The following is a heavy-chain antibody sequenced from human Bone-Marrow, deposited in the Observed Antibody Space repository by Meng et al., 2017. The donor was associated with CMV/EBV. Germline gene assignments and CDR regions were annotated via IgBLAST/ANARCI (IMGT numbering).Heavy chain of an antibody. CDR1: GFTFSNAW. V-gene: IGHV3-15*01. CDR3: HSYCGGDCYSYYFDY. D-gene: IGHD2-21*01. Sequence: GGSLRLSCAASGFTFSNAWMSWVRQAPGKGLEWVGRIKSKTDGGTTDYAAPVKGRFTISRDDSKNTLYLQMNSLKTEDTAVYYCHSYCGGDCYSYYFDYWGQGTRVTGSS. CDR2: IKSKTDGGTT. J-gene: IGHJ4*02.